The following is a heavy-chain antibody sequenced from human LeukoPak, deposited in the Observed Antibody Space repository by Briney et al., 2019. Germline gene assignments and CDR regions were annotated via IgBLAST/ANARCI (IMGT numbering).Heavy chain of an antibody. CDR2: ISGSGGST. V-gene: IGHV3-23*01. Sequence: PGGSLRLSCAASGFIFSSYAMSWVRQAPGKGLEWVSAISGSGGSTYYADSVKGRFTLSRDNSKNTLFLQMNSLRAEDTAVYYCAKVRQAYYYCGMDVWGQGTTVTVSS. CDR3: AKVRQAYYYCGMDV. CDR1: GFIFSSYA. J-gene: IGHJ6*02.